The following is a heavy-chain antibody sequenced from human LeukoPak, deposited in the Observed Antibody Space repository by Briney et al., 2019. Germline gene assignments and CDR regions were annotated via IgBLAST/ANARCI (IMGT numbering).Heavy chain of an antibody. CDR2: INHSGST. J-gene: IGHJ4*02. Sequence: SETLSLTCTVSGGSISSGSYYWSWIRQPPGKGLEWIGEINHSGSTNYNPSLKSRVTISVDTSKNQFSLKLSSVTAADTAVYYCARVRYGWFPLGRDRCYFDYWGQGTLVTVSS. CDR1: GGSISSGSYY. CDR3: ARVRYGWFPLGRDRCYFDY. D-gene: IGHD5-24*01. V-gene: IGHV4-39*07.